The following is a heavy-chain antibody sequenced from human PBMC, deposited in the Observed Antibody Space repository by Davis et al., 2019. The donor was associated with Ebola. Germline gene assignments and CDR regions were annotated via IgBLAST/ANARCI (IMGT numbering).Heavy chain of an antibody. CDR1: GYTFTSYY. D-gene: IGHD2-8*02. CDR2: FDPEDGET. V-gene: IGHV1-24*01. J-gene: IGHJ4*02. CDR3: ARDGDPYCLRGVCYEY. Sequence: AASVKVSCKASGYTFTSYYMHWVRQAPGKGLEWMGGFDPEDGETIYAQKFQGRVTITADKSTSTAYMELSSLRSEDTAVYYCARDGDPYCLRGVCYEYWGQGTLVTVSS.